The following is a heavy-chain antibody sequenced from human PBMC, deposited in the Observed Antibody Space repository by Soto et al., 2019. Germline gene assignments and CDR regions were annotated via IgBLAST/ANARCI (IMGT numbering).Heavy chain of an antibody. CDR3: ARETGLRSSGWSYYFDF. J-gene: IGHJ4*02. Sequence: EVQLVESGGGMVQPGGSLRVSCAASGFTLSSYSMHWVRQAPGKGLEWVSYISGSGGTIYYADSVKGRFTISRDNAKNSPSVQMNSLRDEETAVYFCARETGLRSSGWSYYFDFWGQGTRVTVSS. CDR2: ISGSGGTI. CDR1: GFTLSSYS. V-gene: IGHV3-48*02. D-gene: IGHD6-19*01.